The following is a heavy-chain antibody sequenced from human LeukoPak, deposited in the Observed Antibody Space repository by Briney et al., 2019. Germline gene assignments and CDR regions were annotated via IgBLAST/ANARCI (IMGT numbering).Heavy chain of an antibody. CDR3: ARDTSVTTFDY. J-gene: IGHJ4*02. Sequence: PGGSLRLSCAASGFTFSNYDMIWVRQAPGKGLEWVSSISSSSSYIYYADSVKGRFTISRDNAKNSLYLQMNSLRAEDTAVYYCARDTSVTTFDYWGQGTLVTVSS. CDR1: GFTFSNYD. D-gene: IGHD4-17*01. V-gene: IGHV3-21*01. CDR2: ISSSSSYI.